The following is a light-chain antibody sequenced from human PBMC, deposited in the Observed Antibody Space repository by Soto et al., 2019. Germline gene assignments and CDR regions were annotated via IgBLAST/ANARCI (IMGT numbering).Light chain of an antibody. CDR3: QQDIRFPFT. Sequence: DIQMTQSPPSVSASVGDRVTITCRASQGISNWLAWYQQKPGKAPKLLIYASSNLQSGVPSRFSGSGSGTDFTLTINSLQREDCAAYYCQQDIRFPFTCGPGTKVDVK. CDR1: QGISNW. J-gene: IGKJ3*01. V-gene: IGKV1-12*01. CDR2: ASS.